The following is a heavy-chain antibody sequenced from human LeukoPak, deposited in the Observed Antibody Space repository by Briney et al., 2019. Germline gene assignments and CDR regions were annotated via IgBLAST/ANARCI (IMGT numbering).Heavy chain of an antibody. V-gene: IGHV3-23*01. CDR2: ISAGGGDI. CDR3: SKDLRGGNDYRDYDYYYYGIDV. Sequence: PGGSLRLSCEASGFTFNNYAMTWVRQAPGKGLEWVSTISAGGGDIFYADFLRGRFTISRDSSKSTLYLYMNGLRADDTAVYYCSKDLRGGNDYRDYDYYYYGIDVWGQGTTVTASS. J-gene: IGHJ6*02. D-gene: IGHD4-17*01. CDR1: GFTFNNYA.